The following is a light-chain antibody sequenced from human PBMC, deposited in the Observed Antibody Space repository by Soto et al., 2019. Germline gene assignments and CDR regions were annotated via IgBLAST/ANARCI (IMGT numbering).Light chain of an antibody. V-gene: IGKV3-15*01. CDR3: QKFDRWPWT. CDR1: QSVSSN. J-gene: IGKJ1*01. Sequence: EILMTQSPATLSVSPGERATLSCRASQSVSSNLAWYQQKPGQPPRLLIYDASTRATGVPARFSGSGSGTEFTLTINSLQSEDFAVYYCQKFDRWPWTFGQGTKVEIE. CDR2: DAS.